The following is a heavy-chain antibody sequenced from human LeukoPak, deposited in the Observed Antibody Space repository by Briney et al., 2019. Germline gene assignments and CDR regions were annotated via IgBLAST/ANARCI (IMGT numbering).Heavy chain of an antibody. CDR2: IYYSGST. J-gene: IGHJ6*02. Sequence: SETLSLTCTVSGGSISSYYWSWIRQPPGKGLEWIGYIYYSGSTNYNPSLKSRVTISVDTSKNQFSLKLSSVTAADTAVYYCARTDGHYYYGMDVWGQGTTVTVSS. D-gene: IGHD2-8*01. V-gene: IGHV4-59*01. CDR3: ARTDGHYYYGMDV. CDR1: GGSISSYY.